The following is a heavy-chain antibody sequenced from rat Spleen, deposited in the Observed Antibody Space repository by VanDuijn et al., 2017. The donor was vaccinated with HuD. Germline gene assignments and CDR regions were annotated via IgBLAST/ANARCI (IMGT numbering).Heavy chain of an antibody. CDR2: ISYEGSST. CDR3: TRDRILRSTGFDY. CDR1: GFTFSSFA. V-gene: IGHV5-7*01. Sequence: EVQLVESGGGLVQPGRSLKLSCTASGFTFSSFAMAWVRQAPKKGLEWVATISYEGSSTYYRDSVKGRFTISRDNAKSTLYLQMDSLRSEETATYYCTRDRILRSTGFDYWGQGVMVTVSS. J-gene: IGHJ2*01. D-gene: IGHD1-6*01.